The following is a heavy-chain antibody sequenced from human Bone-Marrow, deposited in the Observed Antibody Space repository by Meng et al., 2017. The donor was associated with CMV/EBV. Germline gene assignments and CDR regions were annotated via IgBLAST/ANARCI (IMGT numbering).Heavy chain of an antibody. J-gene: IGHJ3*02. CDR3: ARGCSSTSCYNHDAFDI. CDR2: ISYDGSNK. V-gene: IGHV3-30-3*01. Sequence: GGSLRLSCAVSGFTFSSYAMHWVRQAPGKGLEWVAVISYDGSNKYYADSVKGRFTISRDNSKNTLYLQMNSLRAEDTAVYYCARGCSSTSCYNHDAFDIWGQGTMVTVSS. CDR1: GFTFSSYA. D-gene: IGHD2-2*02.